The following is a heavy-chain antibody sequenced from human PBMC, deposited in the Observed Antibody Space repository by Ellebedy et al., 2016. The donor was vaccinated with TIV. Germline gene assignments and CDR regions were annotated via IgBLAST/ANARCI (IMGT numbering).Heavy chain of an antibody. Sequence: GGSLRLSXAASGFTFSGLYMSWIRQTPGNGLEWISYISASNTVVYYADSVKGRFSISRDNAKNSLYLQMHNLTVEDTAIYYCARGGRWCFDMWGQGTMVTVSS. CDR2: ISASNTVV. J-gene: IGHJ3*02. CDR1: GFTFSGLY. V-gene: IGHV3-11*01. CDR3: ARGGRWCFDM. D-gene: IGHD4/OR15-4a*01.